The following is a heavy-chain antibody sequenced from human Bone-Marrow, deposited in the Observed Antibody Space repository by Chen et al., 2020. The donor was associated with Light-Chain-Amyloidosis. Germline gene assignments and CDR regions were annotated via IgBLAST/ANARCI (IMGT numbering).Heavy chain of an antibody. CDR1: GFTLSNHW. J-gene: IGHJ5*01. Sequence: EAQLVESGGGLVQPGGSLRLSFAASGFTLSNHWMSWVRQAPGKGLEWVANIEQDGSEKYFVDSGRGRFIISRDNTKTSLYLQMTSLRAEDTAVYYCARWEYNSGWYWLDSWGQGTLVTVSS. V-gene: IGHV3-7*01. CDR3: ARWEYNSGWYWLDS. D-gene: IGHD6-19*01. CDR2: IEQDGSEK.